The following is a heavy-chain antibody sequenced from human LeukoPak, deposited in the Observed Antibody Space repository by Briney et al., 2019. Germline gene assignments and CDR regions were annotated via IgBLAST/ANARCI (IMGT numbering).Heavy chain of an antibody. D-gene: IGHD6-19*01. CDR2: IYYSGST. CDR1: GGSISSYY. CDR3: AKDKGRGIAVGCFDY. V-gene: IGHV4-59*12. J-gene: IGHJ4*02. Sequence: SETLSLTCTVSGGSISSYYWSWTRQPPGKGLEWIGYIYYSGSTNYNPSLKSRVTISVDTSKNQFSLKLSSVTAADTAVYYCAKDKGRGIAVGCFDYWGQGTLVTVSS.